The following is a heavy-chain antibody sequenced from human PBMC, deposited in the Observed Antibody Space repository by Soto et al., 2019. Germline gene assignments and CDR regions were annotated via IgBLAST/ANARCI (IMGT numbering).Heavy chain of an antibody. CDR2: IYHSGST. Sequence: QLQLQESGSGLVKPSQTLSLTCAVSGGSISSGGYSWSWIRQPPGKGLVWIGYIYHSGSTYYNPSLKSRVTISVDRSKNQFSLKLSSVTAADTAVYYCARAGLPPRAGYGMDVWGQGTTVTVSS. V-gene: IGHV4-30-2*01. J-gene: IGHJ6*02. CDR1: GGSISSGGYS. CDR3: ARAGLPPRAGYGMDV.